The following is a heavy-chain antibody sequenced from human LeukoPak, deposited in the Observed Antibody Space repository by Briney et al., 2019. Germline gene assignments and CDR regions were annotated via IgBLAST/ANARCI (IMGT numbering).Heavy chain of an antibody. CDR2: ISGSGGST. J-gene: IGHJ3*02. V-gene: IGHV3-23*01. CDR3: AKGLRFLEWPRDAFDI. CDR1: GFTFSSYA. D-gene: IGHD3-3*01. Sequence: GGSPRLSCAASGFTFSSYAMSWVRQAPGKGLEWVSAISGSGGSTYYADSVKGRFNISRDNYKNTLYLQMNSLRAEDTAVYYCAKGLRFLEWPRDAFDIWGQGTMVTVSS.